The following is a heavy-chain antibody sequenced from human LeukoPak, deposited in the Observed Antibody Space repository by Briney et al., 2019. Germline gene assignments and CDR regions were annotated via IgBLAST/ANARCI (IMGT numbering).Heavy chain of an antibody. CDR3: ASTYYFDY. J-gene: IGHJ4*02. Sequence: PSETLSLTCAVYGGSFRGYYWSWIRQPPGKGLEWIGEINHSGSTNYNPSLKSRVTMSIDTSKKQFSLKLRSVTAADSGVYYCASTYYFDYWGQGTLVTVSS. CDR1: GGSFRGYY. CDR2: INHSGST. V-gene: IGHV4-34*01.